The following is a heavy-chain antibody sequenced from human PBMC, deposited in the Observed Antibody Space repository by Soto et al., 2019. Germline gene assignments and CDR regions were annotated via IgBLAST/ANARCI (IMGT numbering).Heavy chain of an antibody. V-gene: IGHV3-30-3*01. CDR1: GFTFSSYA. D-gene: IGHD1-26*01. J-gene: IGHJ3*02. CDR3: ARGRRHNSGSYDEAFDI. Sequence: QVQLVESGGGMVQPGRSLRLSCAASGFTFSSYAMHWVRQAPGKGLEWVAVISYDGSNKYYADSVKGRFTISRDNSKNMLYLQMNSLRAEDTAVYYCARGRRHNSGSYDEAFDIWGQGTMVTVSS. CDR2: ISYDGSNK.